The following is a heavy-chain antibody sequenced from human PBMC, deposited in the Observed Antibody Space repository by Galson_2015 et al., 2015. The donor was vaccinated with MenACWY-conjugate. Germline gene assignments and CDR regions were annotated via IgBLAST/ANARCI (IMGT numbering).Heavy chain of an antibody. J-gene: IGHJ4*02. CDR3: AREESGTYSFAY. CDR1: GDSVSSNTAA. V-gene: IGHV6-1*01. D-gene: IGHD1-26*01. Sequence: CAISGDSVSSNTAAWSWIRQSPSRGLEWLGRTYYRSQWNNDYTISVRGRITINPDTSKNQVSLHLNSVTPEDTAVYYCAREESGTYSFAYWRQGTLVAVSS. CDR2: TYYRSQWNN.